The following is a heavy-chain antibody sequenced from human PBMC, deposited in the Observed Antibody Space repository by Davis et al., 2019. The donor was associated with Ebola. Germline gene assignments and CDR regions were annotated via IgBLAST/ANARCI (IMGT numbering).Heavy chain of an antibody. CDR2: FSFDGRTT. CDR3: AKEEGTKEHWPQHFDY. J-gene: IGHJ4*02. V-gene: IGHV3-30*18. D-gene: IGHD1/OR15-1a*01. Sequence: SLRPPCPASGFTFSRHCMHWVRKAPGKGPEWLAVFSFDGRTTCYADSVKGRFTISRDNSSNTLYLQMNSLTSEDSAEYYCAKEEGTKEHWPQHFDYWGQGTPVTVSS. CDR1: GFTFSRHC.